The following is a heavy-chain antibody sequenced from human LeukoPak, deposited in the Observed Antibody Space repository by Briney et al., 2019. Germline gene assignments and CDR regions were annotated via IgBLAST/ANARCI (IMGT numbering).Heavy chain of an antibody. CDR1: GGSFSSYY. D-gene: IGHD3-10*01. CDR3: ATFDYYGSGSRDY. V-gene: IGHV4-59*10. CDR2: IYTSGST. Sequence: SETLSLTCAVYGGSFSSYYWSWIRQPAGKGLEWIGRIYTSGSTNYNPSLKSRVTMSVDTSKNQFSLKLGSVTAADTAVYYCATFDYYGSGSRDYWGQGTLVTVSS. J-gene: IGHJ4*02.